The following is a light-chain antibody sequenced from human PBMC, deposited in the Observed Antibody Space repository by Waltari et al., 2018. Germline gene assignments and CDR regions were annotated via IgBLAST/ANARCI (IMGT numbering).Light chain of an antibody. Sequence: DVQMTQSTSSVSASVGYRLTITCRASQGISSALTWYQQKPGKAPKLLIYAASALQTGVPSRFIGSGSGTDFTLTISSLQPEDFATYYCQQGDTVPPTFGQGTKVEIK. CDR1: QGISSA. J-gene: IGKJ1*01. V-gene: IGKV1-12*01. CDR2: AAS. CDR3: QQGDTVPPT.